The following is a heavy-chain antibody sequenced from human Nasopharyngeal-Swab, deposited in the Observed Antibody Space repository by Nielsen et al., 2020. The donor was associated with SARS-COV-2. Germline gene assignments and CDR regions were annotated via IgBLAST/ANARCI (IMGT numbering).Heavy chain of an antibody. J-gene: IGHJ2*01. Sequence: GESLKISCAASGFTFSSYWMHWVRQDPGKGLVWVSRVNNDGSNTNYADSVKGRFTISRDNAKNTLYLQMNSLRAEDTALHYCARALNGYFDLWGRGTLVAVSS. CDR1: GFTFSSYW. CDR2: VNNDGSNT. V-gene: IGHV3-74*01. CDR3: ARALNGYFDL.